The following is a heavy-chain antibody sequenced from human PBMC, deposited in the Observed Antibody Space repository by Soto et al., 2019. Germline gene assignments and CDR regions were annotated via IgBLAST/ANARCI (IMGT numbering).Heavy chain of an antibody. Sequence: EVQLVESGGGLVKPGGSLRLSCAASGFTFSSYSMNWVRQAPGKGLEWVSSISSSSSYIYYADSVKGRFTISRDNAKNSLYLQMNSLRAEDTAVYYCARGRQWPPDYCDYWGQGTLVTVSS. CDR2: ISSSSSYI. CDR1: GFTFSSYS. J-gene: IGHJ4*02. V-gene: IGHV3-21*01. D-gene: IGHD6-19*01. CDR3: ARGRQWPPDYCDY.